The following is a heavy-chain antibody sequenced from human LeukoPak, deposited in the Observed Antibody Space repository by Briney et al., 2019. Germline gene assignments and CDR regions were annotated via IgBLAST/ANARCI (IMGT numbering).Heavy chain of an antibody. CDR3: ARNHGGWFDS. V-gene: IGHV4-59*01. Sequence: SETLSLTCTVSGVSISSYYWSWIRQPPGKGLEWIGYIYYSGSTKYNPSLKSRVTISVDTSKNQFTLKLSSVTAADTAVYYCARNHGGWFDSWGQGTLVTVSS. J-gene: IGHJ5*01. CDR1: GVSISSYY. D-gene: IGHD4-23*01. CDR2: IYYSGST.